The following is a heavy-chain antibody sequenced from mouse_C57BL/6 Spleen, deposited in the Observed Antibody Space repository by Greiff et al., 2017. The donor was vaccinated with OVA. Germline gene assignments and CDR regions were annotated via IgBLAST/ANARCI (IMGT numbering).Heavy chain of an antibody. D-gene: IGHD2-3*01. Sequence: EVQLQESGGDLVKPGGSLKLSCAASGFTFSSYGMSWVRQTPDKRLEWVATISSGGSYTYYPDSVKGRFTISRDNAKNTLYLQMSSLKSEDTAMYYCARQEGFYDGYYYFDYWGQGTTLTVSS. CDR1: GFTFSSYG. CDR2: ISSGGSYT. J-gene: IGHJ2*01. CDR3: ARQEGFYDGYYYFDY. V-gene: IGHV5-6*01.